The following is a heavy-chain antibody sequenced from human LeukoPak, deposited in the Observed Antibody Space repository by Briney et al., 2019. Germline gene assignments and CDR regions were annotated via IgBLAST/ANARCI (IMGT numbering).Heavy chain of an antibody. D-gene: IGHD6-6*01. CDR1: GGSFSGYY. V-gene: IGHV4-34*01. J-gene: IGHJ4*02. Sequence: SETLSLTCAVYGGSFSGYYWSWIRQPPGKGLEWIGEINHSGSTNYNPSLKSRVTISVDTSKNQFSLKLSSVTAADTAVYYCARRAIAARPWDYCGQGTLVTVSS. CDR2: INHSGST. CDR3: ARRAIAARPWDY.